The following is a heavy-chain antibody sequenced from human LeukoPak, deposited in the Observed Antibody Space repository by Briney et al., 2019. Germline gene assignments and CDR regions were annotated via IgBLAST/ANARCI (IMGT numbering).Heavy chain of an antibody. J-gene: IGHJ4*02. V-gene: IGHV1-24*01. CDR2: FDPEDGET. D-gene: IGHD5-18*01. CDR1: GYTLTELS. CDR3: ATSRPERGYSYGYGYFDY. Sequence: ASVKVSCTVSGYTLTELSMHWVRQAPGKGLEWMGGFDPEDGETIYAQKFQGRVTMTEDTSTDTAYMELSSLRSEDTAVYYCATSRPERGYSYGYGYFDYWGQGTLVTVSS.